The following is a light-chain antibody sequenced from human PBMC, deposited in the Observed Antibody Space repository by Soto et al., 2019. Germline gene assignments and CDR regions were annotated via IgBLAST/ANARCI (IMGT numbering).Light chain of an antibody. V-gene: IGKV3-20*01. CDR2: GAS. CDR1: QSVSSSY. CDR3: QQYGSSWT. Sequence: IVLTQSPCTLSLSPGERATLSCRASQSVSSSYLACYQQKPGQAPRLLIYGASSRATGIPDRFSGSESGTDFTLTISRLEPEDFAVYYCQQYGSSWTFGQGTKVDIK. J-gene: IGKJ1*01.